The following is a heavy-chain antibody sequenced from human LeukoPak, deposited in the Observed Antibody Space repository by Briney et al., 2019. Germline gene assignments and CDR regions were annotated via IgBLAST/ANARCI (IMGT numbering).Heavy chain of an antibody. CDR1: GGSISSSGYY. D-gene: IGHD5-18*01. CDR2: IYYSGST. J-gene: IGHJ4*02. V-gene: IGHV4-39*01. Sequence: PSETLSLTCTVSGGSISSSGYYWGWIRQPPGKGLEWIGSIYYSGSTYYNPSLKSRVTMSVDTSKNQFSLDLTSVTAADTAVYYCARRGGTAMGNYFDYWGQGTLVTVSS. CDR3: ARRGGTAMGNYFDY.